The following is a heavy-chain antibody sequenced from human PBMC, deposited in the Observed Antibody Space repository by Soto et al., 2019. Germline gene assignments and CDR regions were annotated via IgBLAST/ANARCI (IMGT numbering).Heavy chain of an antibody. V-gene: IGHV4-39*01. J-gene: IGHJ4*02. CDR2: IYYSGST. Sequence: PSETLSLTCTVSGGSISSSSYYWGWIRQPPGKGLEWIGSIYYSGSTYYNPSLKSRVTISVDTSKNQFSLKLSSVTAADTAVYYCARISRPFDYWGQGTLVTVSS. CDR3: ARISRPFDY. CDR1: GGSISSSSYY.